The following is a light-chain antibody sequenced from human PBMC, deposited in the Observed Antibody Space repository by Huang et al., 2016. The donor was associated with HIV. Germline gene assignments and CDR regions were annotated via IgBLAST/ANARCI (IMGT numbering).Light chain of an antibody. CDR1: QSLIHSNGNPY. Sequence: VVLTQSPLYLSVTLGQPASISCRSSQSLIHSNGNPYVNWFQQRPGQSPRRLISQVSRRDSGVPDRFSGSGSGTDFTLKISRVEAEDVGVYYCMQGTHLFTFGGGTRVDIK. CDR2: QVS. CDR3: MQGTHLFT. V-gene: IGKV2-30*02. J-gene: IGKJ4*01.